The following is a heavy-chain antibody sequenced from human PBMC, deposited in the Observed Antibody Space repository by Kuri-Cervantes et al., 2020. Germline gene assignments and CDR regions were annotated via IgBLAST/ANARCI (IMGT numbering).Heavy chain of an antibody. V-gene: IGHV1-69*06. CDR3: ASLLLGYDFWSGYYTGFEGDYYYMDV. J-gene: IGHJ6*03. CDR1: GGTFSSYA. CDR2: IIPIFGTA. Sequence: SVKVSCKVSGGTFSSYAISWVRQAPGQGLEWMGGIIPIFGTANYAQKFQGRVTITADKSTSTAYMELSSLRSEDTAVYYCASLLLGYDFWSGYYTGFEGDYYYMDVWGKGTTVTVSS. D-gene: IGHD3-3*01.